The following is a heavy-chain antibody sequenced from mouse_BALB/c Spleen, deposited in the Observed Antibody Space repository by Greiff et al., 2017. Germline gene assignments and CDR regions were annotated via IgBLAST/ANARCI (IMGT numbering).Heavy chain of an antibody. J-gene: IGHJ4*01. CDR3: ARDEGSYAMDY. CDR1: GFSLTSYG. Sequence: VMLVESGPGLVAPSQSLSITCTVSGFSLTSYGVHWVRQPPGKGLEWLGVIWAGGSTNYNSALMSRLSLSKDNSKSQVFLKMNSLQTDDTAMYYCARDEGSYAMDYWGQGTSVTVSS. CDR2: IWAGGST. V-gene: IGHV2-9*02.